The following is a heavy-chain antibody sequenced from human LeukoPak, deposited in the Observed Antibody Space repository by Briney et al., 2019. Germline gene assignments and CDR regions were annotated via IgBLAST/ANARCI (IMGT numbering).Heavy chain of an antibody. CDR1: GYTFTSYG. J-gene: IGHJ4*02. V-gene: IGHV1-18*04. Sequence: ASVNVSCKASGYTFTSYGISWVRQAPGQGLEWMGWISAYNGNTNYAQKLQGRVTMTTDTSTSTAYMELRSLRSDDTAVYYCARDRFSLGYCSGGSCPFDYWGQGTLVTVSS. D-gene: IGHD2-15*01. CDR3: ARDRFSLGYCSGGSCPFDY. CDR2: ISAYNGNT.